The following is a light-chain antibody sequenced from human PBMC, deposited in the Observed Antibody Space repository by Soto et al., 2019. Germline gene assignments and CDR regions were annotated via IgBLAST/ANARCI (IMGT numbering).Light chain of an antibody. CDR1: QSVLFSSNNKNY. CDR3: QQYYNTPIT. Sequence: DIVMTQSPDSLVVSLGERATINCKSSQSVLFSSNNKNYLAWYKQKPGQPPKLLIYWASTRGSGVPDRFSGSGSGTDFTLTISSLQAEDVAVYYCQQYYNTPITFGQGTRLEVK. V-gene: IGKV4-1*01. J-gene: IGKJ5*01. CDR2: WAS.